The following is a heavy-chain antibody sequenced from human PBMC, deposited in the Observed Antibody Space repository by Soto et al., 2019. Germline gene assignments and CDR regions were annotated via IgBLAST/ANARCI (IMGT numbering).Heavy chain of an antibody. CDR1: GGSFSGYY. CDR3: PRGSKAAMVTGDSYFDY. Sequence: SETLSLTXAVYGGSFSGYYWSWIRQPPGKGLEWIGEINHSGSTNYNPSLKSRVTISVDTSKNQFSLKLSSVTAADTAVYYCPRGSKAAMVTGDSYFDYWGQGTLVTVSS. D-gene: IGHD5-18*01. V-gene: IGHV4-34*01. CDR2: INHSGST. J-gene: IGHJ4*02.